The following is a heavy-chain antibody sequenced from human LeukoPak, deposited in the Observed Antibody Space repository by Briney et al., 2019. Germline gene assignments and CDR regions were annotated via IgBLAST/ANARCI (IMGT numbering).Heavy chain of an antibody. CDR2: VRYSGKT. V-gene: IGHV4-39*01. J-gene: IGHJ4*02. D-gene: IGHD3-22*01. CDR3: ARHYYDSSGPRRDYYFDY. Sequence: PSETLSLTCTVSGGSISSSSDYWGWFRQPPGKGLEWIGSVRYSGKTYYTPSLKSQVTMSVDTSRSQFSLKLSSVTAADTAVYFCARHYYDSSGPRRDYYFDYWRPGTLVTVST. CDR1: GGSISSSSDY.